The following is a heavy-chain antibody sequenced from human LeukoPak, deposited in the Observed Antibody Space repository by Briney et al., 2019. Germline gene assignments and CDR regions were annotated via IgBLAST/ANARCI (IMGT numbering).Heavy chain of an antibody. D-gene: IGHD3-22*01. CDR2: IYHSGST. CDR1: GYSISSGYY. V-gene: IGHV4-38-2*01. Sequence: SETLSLTCAVSGYSISSGYYWGWIRQPPGKGLEWIGSIYHSGSTYYNPSLKSRVTISVDTSKNQFSLKLSSVTAADTAVYYCASLVVVDYYYYYYMDVWGQGTTVTVSS. CDR3: ASLVVVDYYYYYYMDV. J-gene: IGHJ6*03.